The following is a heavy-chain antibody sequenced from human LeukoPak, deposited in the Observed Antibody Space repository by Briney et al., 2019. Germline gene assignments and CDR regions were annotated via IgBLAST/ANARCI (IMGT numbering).Heavy chain of an antibody. J-gene: IGHJ6*02. CDR3: AKDPSRYSSSWYRTPHYYYGMGV. CDR1: GFTFSSYA. Sequence: GGSLRLSCAASGFTFSSYAVSWVRQAPGKGLEWVSAISGSGGSTYYADSVKGRFTISRDNSKNTLYLQMNSLRAEDTAVYYCAKDPSRYSSSWYRTPHYYYGMGVWGQGTTVTVSS. CDR2: ISGSGGST. V-gene: IGHV3-23*01. D-gene: IGHD6-13*01.